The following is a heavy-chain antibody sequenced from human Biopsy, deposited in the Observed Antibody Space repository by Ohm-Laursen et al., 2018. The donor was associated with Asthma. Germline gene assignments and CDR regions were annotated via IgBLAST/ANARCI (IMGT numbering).Heavy chain of an antibody. D-gene: IGHD5-12*01. CDR2: ISAYNGNT. CDR1: GYTFTDYY. CDR3: ARGYSGSDRIVYYYSGLEV. Sequence: SVKVSCKASGYTFTDYYMHWVRQAPGQGLEWMGWISAYNGNTKFAQKLQDRVTMITDTSTSTAYMELSSLSSEDTAVYYCARGYSGSDRIVYYYSGLEVWGQGTTVTVSS. J-gene: IGHJ6*02. V-gene: IGHV1-18*04.